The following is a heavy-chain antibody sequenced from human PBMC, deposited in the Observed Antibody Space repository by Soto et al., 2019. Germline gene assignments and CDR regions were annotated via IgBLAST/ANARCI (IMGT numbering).Heavy chain of an antibody. CDR2: ISYDGSNK. D-gene: IGHD6-13*01. J-gene: IGHJ5*02. V-gene: IGHV3-30-3*01. Sequence: XEFLTLSCAASGFTFSSYAMHWVRQAPGKGLEWVAVISYDGSNKYYADSVKGRFTISRDNSKNTLYLQMNSLRAEDTAVYYCATDSSRSEFDPCGQGTLVTVSS. CDR3: ATDSSRSEFDP. CDR1: GFTFSSYA.